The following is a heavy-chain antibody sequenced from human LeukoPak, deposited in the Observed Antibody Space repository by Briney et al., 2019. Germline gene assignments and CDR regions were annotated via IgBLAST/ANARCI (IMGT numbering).Heavy chain of an antibody. J-gene: IGHJ5*02. V-gene: IGHV4-34*01. CDR3: ARAARCSGGSCYWSGWLDP. Sequence: SETLSLTCAVYGGSFSGYYWSWIRQPPGKGLEWIGEINHSGSTNYNPSLKSRVTISVDTSKNQFSLKLSSVTAADTAVYYCARAARCSGGSCYWSGWLDPWGQGTLVTVSS. CDR2: INHSGST. D-gene: IGHD2-15*01. CDR1: GGSFSGYY.